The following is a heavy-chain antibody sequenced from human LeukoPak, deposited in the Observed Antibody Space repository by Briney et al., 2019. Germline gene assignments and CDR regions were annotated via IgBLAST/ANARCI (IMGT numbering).Heavy chain of an antibody. Sequence: SVKVSFKASGFTFTSSAMQWVRQARGQRLEWIGWIVVGSGNTNYAQKFQERVTITRDMSTSTAYIELSSLRSEDTAVYYCAAGANYDFWSGYSRLDYGMDVWGQGTTVTVSS. J-gene: IGHJ6*02. CDR1: GFTFTSSA. CDR2: IVVGSGNT. D-gene: IGHD3-3*01. V-gene: IGHV1-58*02. CDR3: AAGANYDFWSGYSRLDYGMDV.